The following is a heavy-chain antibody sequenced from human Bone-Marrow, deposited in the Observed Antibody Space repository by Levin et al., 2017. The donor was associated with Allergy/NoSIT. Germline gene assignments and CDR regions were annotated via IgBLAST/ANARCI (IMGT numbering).Heavy chain of an antibody. CDR1: GFTFSSYA. D-gene: IGHD1-26*01. J-gene: IGHJ6*02. V-gene: IGHV3-30*04. CDR2: ISYDGSNK. CDR3: ARDSGSPGYGMDV. Sequence: GESLKISCAASGFTFSSYAMHWVRQAPGKGLEWVAVISYDGSNKYYADSVKGRFTISRDNSKNTLYLQMNSLRAEDTAVYYCARDSGSPGYGMDVWGQGTTVTVSS.